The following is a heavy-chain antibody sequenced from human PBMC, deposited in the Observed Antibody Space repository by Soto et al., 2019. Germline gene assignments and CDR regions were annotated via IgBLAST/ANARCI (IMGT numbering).Heavy chain of an antibody. V-gene: IGHV4-34*01. CDR1: GGSFSGYY. Sequence: QVQLQQWGAGLLKPSETLSLTCAVFGGSFSGYYWSWIRQPPGKGLEWIGEINHSGSTNYNPSLKSRVTISVDTSKNQFSLKLSSVTAADTAVYYCARYYYGSGSYEVSYYFVYWGQGTLVTVSS. J-gene: IGHJ4*02. D-gene: IGHD3-10*01. CDR3: ARYYYGSGSYEVSYYFVY. CDR2: INHSGST.